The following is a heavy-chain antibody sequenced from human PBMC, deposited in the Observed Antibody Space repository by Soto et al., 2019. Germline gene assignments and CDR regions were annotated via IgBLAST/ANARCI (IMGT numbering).Heavy chain of an antibody. J-gene: IGHJ6*02. D-gene: IGHD6-13*01. CDR3: AREFIAAAGMNLYGMDV. V-gene: IGHV3-30-3*01. Sequence: GGSLRLSCAASGFTFRSYAMHWVRQAPGKGLEWVAVISYDGSNKYYADSVKGRFTISRDNSKNTLYLQMNSLRAEDTAVYYCAREFIAAAGMNLYGMDVWGQGTTVTVSS. CDR2: ISYDGSNK. CDR1: GFTFRSYA.